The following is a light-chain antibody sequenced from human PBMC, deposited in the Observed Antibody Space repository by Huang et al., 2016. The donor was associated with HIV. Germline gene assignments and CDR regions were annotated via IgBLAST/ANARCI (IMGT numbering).Light chain of an antibody. CDR2: GAS. J-gene: IGKJ1*01. Sequence: EIVMRQSPATLSASPGERATLSCTASQSVSSNLAWYQQKPGQAPRLLIYGASTRATGIPARFSGSGSETDFTLTISSLQSEDFAVYYCQQYNNWPRTFGQGTKVEI. CDR1: QSVSSN. CDR3: QQYNNWPRT. V-gene: IGKV3-15*01.